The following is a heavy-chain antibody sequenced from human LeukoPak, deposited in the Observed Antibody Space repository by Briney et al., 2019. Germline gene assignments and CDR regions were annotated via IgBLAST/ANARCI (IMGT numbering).Heavy chain of an antibody. CDR2: MYAGSST. CDR1: GFTVSSTY. V-gene: IGHV3-53*01. Sequence: GGSLRLSCAASGFTVSSTYMTWVRQAPGKGLEWVSVMYAGSSTYYADSVKGRFTISRDNSKNTLYLQMKSLRAEDTAVYYCARGGGTRYCSGGSCYELDYWGQGTLVTVSS. CDR3: ARGGGTRYCSGGSCYELDY. D-gene: IGHD2-15*01. J-gene: IGHJ4*02.